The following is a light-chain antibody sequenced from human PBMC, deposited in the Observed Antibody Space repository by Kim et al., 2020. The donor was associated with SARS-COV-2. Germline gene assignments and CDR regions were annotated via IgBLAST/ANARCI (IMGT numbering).Light chain of an antibody. V-gene: IGKV2D-29*01. Sequence: LVMTQTPLSLSVTPGQSASISCKSSQSLLHSDGKISLYWYLQKPGQPPQLLIYEVSKRFSGVPERFSGSGSGTDFTLKISRVEAEDVGLYDCMQGLQRLYSFGQGTKLEIK. J-gene: IGKJ2*03. CDR2: EVS. CDR1: QSLLHSDGKIS. CDR3: MQGLQRLYS.